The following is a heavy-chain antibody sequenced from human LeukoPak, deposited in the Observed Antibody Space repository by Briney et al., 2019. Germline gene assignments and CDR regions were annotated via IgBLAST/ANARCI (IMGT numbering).Heavy chain of an antibody. CDR2: MNPNSGNT. V-gene: IGHV1-8*02. D-gene: IGHD2-21*02. Sequence: GASVKVSCKASGYTFTSYDINWVRQATGQGLEWMGWMNPNSGNTGYAQKLQGRVTMTTDTSTSTAYMELRSLRSDDTAVYFCAREFRVVMTAFLDYWGQGTLVIVSS. J-gene: IGHJ4*02. CDR3: AREFRVVMTAFLDY. CDR1: GYTFTSYD.